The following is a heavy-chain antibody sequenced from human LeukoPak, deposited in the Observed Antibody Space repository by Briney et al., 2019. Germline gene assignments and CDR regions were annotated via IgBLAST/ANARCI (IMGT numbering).Heavy chain of an antibody. J-gene: IGHJ4*02. CDR1: GGSISSGGYY. D-gene: IGHD3-22*01. V-gene: IGHV4-31*03. CDR2: IYYSGST. Sequence: PSETLSLTCTVSGGSISSGGYYWSWIRQHPGKGLEWIVYIYYSGSTYYNPSLKSRVTISVDTSKNQFSLKLSSVTAADTAVYYCARDYYDSSGYYTGFFDYWGQGTLVTVSS. CDR3: ARDYYDSSGYYTGFFDY.